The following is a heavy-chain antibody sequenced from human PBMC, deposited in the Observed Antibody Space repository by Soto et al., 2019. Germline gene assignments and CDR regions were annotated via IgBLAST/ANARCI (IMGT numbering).Heavy chain of an antibody. D-gene: IGHD6-13*01. CDR2: TYYRSKWYN. J-gene: IGHJ4*02. CDR1: GDSVSSNSAA. CDR3: ARDLAEQQLVHYFDY. Sequence: KQSQTLSLPCAISGDSVSSNSAAWNWIRQSPSRGLEWLGRTYYRSKWYNDYAVSVKSRITINPDTSKNQFSLQLNSVTPEDTAVYYCARDLAEQQLVHYFDYWGQGTLVTVSS. V-gene: IGHV6-1*01.